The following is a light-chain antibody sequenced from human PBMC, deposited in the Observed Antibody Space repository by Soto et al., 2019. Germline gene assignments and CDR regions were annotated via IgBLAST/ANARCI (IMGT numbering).Light chain of an antibody. V-gene: IGLV1-40*01. CDR3: QTYDSSLSGRV. CDR2: TDN. J-gene: IGLJ2*01. CDR1: SSNIGAGYD. Sequence: QSVLTQAPSVSGAPGQRVTISCTGSSSNIGAGYDVMWYQQLPGTAPKLLIYTDNRRPSGVPDRFSGSKSGTSASLAITGLQAEDEADYCCQTYDSSLSGRVFGGGTKLTVL.